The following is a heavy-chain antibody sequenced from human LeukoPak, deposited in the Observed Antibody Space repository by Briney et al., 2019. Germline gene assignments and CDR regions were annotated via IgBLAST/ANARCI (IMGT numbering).Heavy chain of an antibody. CDR2: INPNSGGT. CDR3: ARGMTTVVTWWYGY. J-gene: IGHJ4*02. Sequence: ASVKVSCKASGYTFTGYYIHWVRQAPGQGLEWTGWINPNSGGTNYAQKFQGRVTMTRDTSISTAYMELSRLRSDDTAVYYCARGMTTVVTWWYGYWGQGTLVTVSS. CDR1: GYTFTGYY. V-gene: IGHV1-2*02. D-gene: IGHD4-23*01.